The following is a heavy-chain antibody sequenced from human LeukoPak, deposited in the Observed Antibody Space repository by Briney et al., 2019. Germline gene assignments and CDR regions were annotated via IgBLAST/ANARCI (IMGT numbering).Heavy chain of an antibody. Sequence: GGSLRLSCSASGFSFSTYAMHWVRQAPGKGLEYVSAISSYIDRTFYADSVKGRFTISRDNSGNTLYLQMGSLRPEDTAVYYCAKPARGSGTQNGLDYWGQGTRVTVSS. CDR2: ISSYIDRT. CDR3: AKPARGSGTQNGLDY. V-gene: IGHV3-64D*06. CDR1: GFSFSTYA. D-gene: IGHD3-10*01. J-gene: IGHJ4*02.